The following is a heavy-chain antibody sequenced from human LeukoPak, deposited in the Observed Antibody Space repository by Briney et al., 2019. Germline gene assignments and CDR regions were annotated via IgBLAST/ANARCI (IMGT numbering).Heavy chain of an antibody. CDR3: ARDRRAVAGAPYNWFDP. J-gene: IGHJ5*02. CDR2: IIPIFGTA. Sequence: ASVKVSCKASGGTLSSYAISWVRQAPGQGLEWMGGIIPIFGTANYAQKFQGRVTITADESTSTAYMELSSLRSEDTAVYYCARDRRAVAGAPYNWFDPWGQGTLVTVSS. V-gene: IGHV1-69*13. CDR1: GGTLSSYA. D-gene: IGHD6-19*01.